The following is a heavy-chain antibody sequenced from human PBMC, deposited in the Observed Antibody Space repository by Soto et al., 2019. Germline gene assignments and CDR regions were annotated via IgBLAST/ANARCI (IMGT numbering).Heavy chain of an antibody. J-gene: IGHJ4*02. V-gene: IGHV3-30-3*01. CDR2: ISYDGSNK. CDR3: AIDHGTPKPIDY. CDR1: GFTFSSNA. Sequence: QVQLVESGGGVVQPGRSLRLSCAASGFTFSSNAMHWVRQAPGKGLEWVAVISYDGSNKYYADSVKGRFTISRDNSKNTLYLQMNSLRAEDTAVYYCAIDHGTPKPIDYWGQGTLVTVSS. D-gene: IGHD1-1*01.